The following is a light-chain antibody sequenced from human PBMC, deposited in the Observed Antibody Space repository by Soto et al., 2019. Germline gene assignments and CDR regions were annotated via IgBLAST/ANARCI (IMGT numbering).Light chain of an antibody. Sequence: DNQMTQSPSTLSASVGDRVIITCRAIQSISTWLAWYQQKPGEGPKLLIYSASTLQSGVPSRFSGSGSGTEFTLTISGLQPDDFATYYCQQYDGNFGGGTKV. CDR1: QSISTW. J-gene: IGKJ4*01. V-gene: IGKV1-5*01. CDR3: QQYDGN. CDR2: SAS.